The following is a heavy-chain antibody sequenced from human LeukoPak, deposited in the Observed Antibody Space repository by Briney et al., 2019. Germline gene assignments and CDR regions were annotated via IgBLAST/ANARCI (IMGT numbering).Heavy chain of an antibody. V-gene: IGHV1-18*01. Sequence: ASVKVSCKASGYTFTNYGISWVRQAPGQGLEWMGWISAYNGNTNYAQKLQGRVTMTTDTSTNTAYMELRSLRSDDTAVYHCARDQVRTVAGTYYYYGMDVWGQGTTVTVSS. J-gene: IGHJ6*02. CDR2: ISAYNGNT. CDR1: GYTFTNYG. D-gene: IGHD6-19*01. CDR3: ARDQVRTVAGTYYYYGMDV.